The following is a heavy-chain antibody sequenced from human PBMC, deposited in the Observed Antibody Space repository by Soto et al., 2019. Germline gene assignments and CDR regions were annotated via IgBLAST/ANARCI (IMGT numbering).Heavy chain of an antibody. D-gene: IGHD2-2*01. CDR2: IIPILGIA. CDR3: ARKGYCSSTSCPDDAFDI. V-gene: IGHV1-69*02. Sequence: SVKVCCKASGGTFSSYTISWVRQAPGQGLEWMGRIIPILGIANYAQKFQGRVTITADKSTSTAYMELSSLRSEDTAVYYCARKGYCSSTSCPDDAFDIWGQGTMVTVSS. CDR1: GGTFSSYT. J-gene: IGHJ3*02.